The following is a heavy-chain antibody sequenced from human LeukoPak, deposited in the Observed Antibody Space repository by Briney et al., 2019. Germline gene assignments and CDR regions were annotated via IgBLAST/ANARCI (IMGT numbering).Heavy chain of an antibody. CDR3: ARDLGILEGPFDY. CDR1: GYTFTSYF. CDR2: INPNSGDT. V-gene: IGHV1-2*02. Sequence: ASVKVSCKASGYTFTSYFMHWVRQAPGQGLEWMGWINPNSGDTNSAQKFQGRVTMTRDTSISTAYMELRSLRSDDTAIYYCARDLGILEGPFDYWGQGTLVTVSS. D-gene: IGHD6-13*01. J-gene: IGHJ4*02.